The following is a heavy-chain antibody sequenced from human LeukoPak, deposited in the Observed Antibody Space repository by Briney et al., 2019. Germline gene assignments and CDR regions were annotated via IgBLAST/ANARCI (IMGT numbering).Heavy chain of an antibody. D-gene: IGHD6-13*01. J-gene: IGHJ6*03. Sequence: SETLSLTCVVYGGSFSGYYWSWIRQPPGKGLEWIGEINHSGSTNYNPSLKSRVTISVDTSKYQFSLKLSSVTAADTAVYYCARIAAAAMDVWGKGTTVTVSS. CDR1: GGSFSGYY. CDR3: ARIAAAAMDV. CDR2: INHSGST. V-gene: IGHV4-34*01.